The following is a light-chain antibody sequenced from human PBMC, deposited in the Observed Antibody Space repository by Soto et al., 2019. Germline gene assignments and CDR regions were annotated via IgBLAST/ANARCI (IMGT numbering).Light chain of an antibody. CDR1: QSVSSTY. V-gene: IGKV3-20*01. Sequence: EIVLTQSPGTLSWSPGERATLSCRASQSVSSTYLAWYQQKPGQAPRLLIYGASSRATGSPDRFSGSGSGTDFTLTISRLEPGDSAVYYCQQYGSSPPWTFGQGTKVDIK. CDR3: QQYGSSPPWT. J-gene: IGKJ1*01. CDR2: GAS.